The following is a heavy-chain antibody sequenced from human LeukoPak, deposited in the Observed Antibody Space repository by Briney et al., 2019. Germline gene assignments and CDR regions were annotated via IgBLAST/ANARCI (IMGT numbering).Heavy chain of an antibody. CDR1: GFTFSSYS. D-gene: IGHD4-23*01. CDR3: LIGNYGGNSPFDY. Sequence: QTGGSLRLSCAASGFTFSSYSMNWVRQAPGKGREWVSYISSSSSTIYYADSVKGRFTISRDNAKNSLYLQMNSLRDEDTAVYYCLIGNYGGNSPFDYWGQGTLVTVSS. CDR2: ISSSSSTI. V-gene: IGHV3-48*02. J-gene: IGHJ4*02.